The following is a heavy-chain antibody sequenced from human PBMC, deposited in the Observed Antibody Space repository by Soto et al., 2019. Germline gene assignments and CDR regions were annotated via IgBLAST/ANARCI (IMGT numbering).Heavy chain of an antibody. CDR2: IYYSGST. CDR3: ARRTTVTTPVDY. Sequence: PSETLSLTCTVSGGSISSSSYYWGWIRQPPGKGLEWIGSIYYSGSTYYNPSLKSRVTISVDTSKNQFSLKLSSVTAADTAVYYCARRTTVTTPVDYWGQGTLVTVSS. CDR1: GGSISSSSYY. V-gene: IGHV4-39*01. J-gene: IGHJ4*02. D-gene: IGHD4-17*01.